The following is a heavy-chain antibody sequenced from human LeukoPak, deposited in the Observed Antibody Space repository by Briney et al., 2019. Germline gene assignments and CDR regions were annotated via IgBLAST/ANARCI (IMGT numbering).Heavy chain of an antibody. D-gene: IGHD3-22*01. CDR2: INAGNGNT. CDR3: ARTHHYYDSSGYLDGFDY. V-gene: IGHV1-3*01. CDR1: GYTFTSYA. J-gene: IGHJ4*02. Sequence: VASVKVSCKASGYTFTSYAMHWVRQAPGQRLEWMGWINAGNGNTKYSQKFQGRVTITRDTSASTAYMELSSLRSEDTAVYYCARTHHYYDSSGYLDGFDYWGQGTLVTVSS.